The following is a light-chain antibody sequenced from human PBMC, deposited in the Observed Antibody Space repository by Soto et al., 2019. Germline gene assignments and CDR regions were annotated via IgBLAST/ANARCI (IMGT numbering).Light chain of an antibody. V-gene: IGKV2-28*01. Sequence: DVVMTQSPLSLPVTLGQPASISCRSSQSLLQTNGYTYLDWYLQKPGQSPQLLIYLTSIRASGVPDRFSGSGSGTEFTLKISKVEAEDVGVYYCMQSLQTPPWTFGPGTKVDI. J-gene: IGKJ1*01. CDR1: QSLLQTNGYTY. CDR2: LTS. CDR3: MQSLQTPPWT.